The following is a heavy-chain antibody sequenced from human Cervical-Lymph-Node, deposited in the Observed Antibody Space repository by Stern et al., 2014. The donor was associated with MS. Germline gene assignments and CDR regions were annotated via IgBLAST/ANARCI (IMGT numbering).Heavy chain of an antibody. CDR3: ARQTARGDDAFDI. CDR1: GFDFTIYS. J-gene: IGHJ3*02. Sequence: EVQLVESGAEVKKPGESLKISCKSSGFDFTIYSIGCVRQMPGKGLEWMGIIYPGYSDTKYSPSFQGQVTISADKSISTAYLQWSSLKASDTAMYYCARQTARGDDAFDIWGQGTMVTV. D-gene: IGHD3-10*01. V-gene: IGHV5-51*01. CDR2: IYPGYSDT.